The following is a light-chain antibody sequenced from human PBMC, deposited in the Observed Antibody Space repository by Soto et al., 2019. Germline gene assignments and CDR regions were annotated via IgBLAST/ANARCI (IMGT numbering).Light chain of an antibody. CDR2: GAY. Sequence: EVVLTQSPATLPVSPGERATPSRGASQSVTSNYLAWYQQKPGQAPRILIFGAYIRVKGIPARFIGSGSGTDFNLTLSRLEPEECAVYYCQHYVTSPTTFGQGTKVDIK. J-gene: IGKJ1*01. CDR1: QSVTSNY. V-gene: IGKV3-20*01. CDR3: QHYVTSPTT.